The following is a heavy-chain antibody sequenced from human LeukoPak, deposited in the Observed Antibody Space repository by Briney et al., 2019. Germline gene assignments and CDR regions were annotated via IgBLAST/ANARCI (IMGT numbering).Heavy chain of an antibody. V-gene: IGHV4-34*01. J-gene: IGHJ5*02. CDR2: INHSGST. CDR1: GGSFSGYN. CDR3: ARGLSLGYSNYWA. Sequence: SETLSLTCAVYGGSFSGYNWSWIRQPPGKGLEWIGEINHSGSTNYNPSLKSRVTISVDTSKNQFSLKLSSVTAADTAVYYCARGLSLGYSNYWAWGQGTLVTVSS. D-gene: IGHD4-11*01.